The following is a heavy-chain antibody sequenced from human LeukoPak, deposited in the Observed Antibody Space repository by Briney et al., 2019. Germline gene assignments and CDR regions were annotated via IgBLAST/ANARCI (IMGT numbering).Heavy chain of an antibody. J-gene: IGHJ5*02. CDR3: ARGPYCSSTSCYPLTGWFDP. CDR1: GYSFTSYW. D-gene: IGHD2-2*01. Sequence: GESLKISCKGSGYSFTSYWIGWVRQMPGKGLEWMGIIYPGDSDTRYSPSFQGQVTISADKSISTAYLQWSSLKASDTAMYYCARGPYCSSTSCYPLTGWFDPWGQGTLVTVSS. V-gene: IGHV5-51*01. CDR2: IYPGDSDT.